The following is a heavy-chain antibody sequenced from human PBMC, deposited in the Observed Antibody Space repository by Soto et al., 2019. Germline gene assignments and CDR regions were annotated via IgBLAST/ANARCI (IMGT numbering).Heavy chain of an antibody. J-gene: IGHJ4*02. V-gene: IGHV3-66*01. CDR1: GFTVSRNY. CDR2: IYAGGTT. D-gene: IGHD3-16*01. Sequence: EVQLVESGGGLVQPGGSLRLSCAGSGFTVSRNYMTWLRQTPGKGLEWVSVIYAGGTTYYADSVKGRLMISRDISSNTLSLQMDNLRVEDTAVYYCARGLHPESMYVSLAAYWGQGMVVAVSS. CDR3: ARGLHPESMYVSLAAY.